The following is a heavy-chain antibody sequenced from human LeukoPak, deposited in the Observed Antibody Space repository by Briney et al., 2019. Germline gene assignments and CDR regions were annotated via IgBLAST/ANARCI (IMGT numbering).Heavy chain of an antibody. J-gene: IGHJ4*02. V-gene: IGHV3-23*01. CDR1: GITFSNYA. CDR3: AKDSPVGGFYYFDY. CDR2: ISGSAHKI. D-gene: IGHD2-15*01. Sequence: GGSLRLSCVASGITFSNYAVSWVRQAPEKGLDWVSVISGSAHKIRYADSVKGRFTISRDNSENIVYLQMNNLRAEDTAVYYCAKDSPVGGFYYFDYWGQGTLVTVSS.